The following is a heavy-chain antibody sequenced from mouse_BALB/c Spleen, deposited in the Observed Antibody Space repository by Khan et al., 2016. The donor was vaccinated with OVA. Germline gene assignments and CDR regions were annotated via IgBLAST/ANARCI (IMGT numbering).Heavy chain of an antibody. CDR2: ISYSGRT. V-gene: IGHV3-2*02. J-gene: IGHJ2*01. Sequence: EVQLQESGPGLVQPSQSLSLTCTVTGYSITSDYAWNWIRQFPGNKLEWMGYISYSGRTSYNPSLKSRISITRDTSKNQFFLQLNSVTTEDTATYYCARSVTITTVVATDFDYWGQGTTLTVSS. D-gene: IGHD1-1*01. CDR3: ARSVTITTVVATDFDY. CDR1: GYSITSDYA.